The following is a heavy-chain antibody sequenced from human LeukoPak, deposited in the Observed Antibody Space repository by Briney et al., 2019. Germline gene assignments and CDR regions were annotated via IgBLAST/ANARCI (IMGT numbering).Heavy chain of an antibody. J-gene: IGHJ5*02. CDR1: GFSISSDYY. D-gene: IGHD3-10*01. CDR2: VSHSGIT. Sequence: PSETLSLTCTVSGFSISSDYYWGWIRQPPGKGLEWLGSVSHSGITYYNSSLNSRVTISVDTSKNHFSLTVNSVTAADTAVYCCARLVIPWGQGILVTVSS. V-gene: IGHV4-38-2*02. CDR3: ARLVIP.